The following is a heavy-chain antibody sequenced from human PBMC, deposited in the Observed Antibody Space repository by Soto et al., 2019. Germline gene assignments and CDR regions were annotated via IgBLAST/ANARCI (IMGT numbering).Heavy chain of an antibody. CDR3: ASSFILYYRGGSEFYFVY. CDR2: IIPIFGTA. V-gene: IGHV1-69*13. D-gene: IGHD2-15*01. CDR1: GGTFSSYA. Sequence: SVKVSCKASGGTFSSYAISWVRQAPGQGLEWMGGIIPIFGTANYAQKFQGRVTITADESTSTAYMELSSLRSEDTAVYYCASSFILYYRGGSEFYFVYRGEGTLVSVS. J-gene: IGHJ4*02.